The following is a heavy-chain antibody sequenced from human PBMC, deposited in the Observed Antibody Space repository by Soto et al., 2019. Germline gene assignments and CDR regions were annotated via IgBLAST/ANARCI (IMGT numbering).Heavy chain of an antibody. J-gene: IGHJ4*02. Sequence: QVQLVQSGAEVKMPGSSVKVSCTASGGTFTSYTFSWVRQVPGQGLEWMGRIIPILRMADFAQKFQGRVTINADESTSTFYMKRSSLRSEDAAVYYCATSYGPGRAHVDYWGQGALVNV. CDR2: IIPILRMA. CDR3: ATSYGPGRAHVDY. CDR1: GGTFTSYT. D-gene: IGHD3-10*01. V-gene: IGHV1-69*02.